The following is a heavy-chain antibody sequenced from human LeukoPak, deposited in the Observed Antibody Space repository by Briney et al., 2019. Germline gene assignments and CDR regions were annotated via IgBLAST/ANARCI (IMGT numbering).Heavy chain of an antibody. CDR3: ARQLLWFGTNWFDP. D-gene: IGHD3-10*01. V-gene: IGHV1-8*02. J-gene: IGHJ5*02. Sequence: GASVKVSCKASGGTFSSYAISWVRQATGQGLEWMGWMNPNSGNTGYAQKFQGGVTMTRNTSISTAYMELSSLRSEDTAVYYCARQLLWFGTNWFDPWGQGTLVTVSS. CDR1: GGTFSSYA. CDR2: MNPNSGNT.